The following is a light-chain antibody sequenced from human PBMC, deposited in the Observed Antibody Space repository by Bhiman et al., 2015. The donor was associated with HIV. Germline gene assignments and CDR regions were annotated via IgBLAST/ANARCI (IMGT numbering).Light chain of an antibody. Sequence: QSVLTQPPSASGTPGQRVTISCSGSSSNIGTNTVNWYQQLPGTAPKLLIYSNNQRPSGVPDRFSGSKSGTSATLGITGLQTGDEADYYCGTWDGSLSAGVFGGGTKLTVL. CDR1: SSNIGTNT. J-gene: IGLJ3*02. CDR3: GTWDGSLSAGV. CDR2: SNN. V-gene: IGLV1-44*01.